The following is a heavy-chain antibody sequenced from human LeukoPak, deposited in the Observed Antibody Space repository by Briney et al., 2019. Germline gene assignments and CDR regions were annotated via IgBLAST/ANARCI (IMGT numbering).Heavy chain of an antibody. J-gene: IGHJ3*02. D-gene: IGHD3-16*02. CDR1: GVSFSGYY. CDR2: INHSGST. CDR3: ARSNYVWGSYRPRQSDAFDI. V-gene: IGHV4-34*01. Sequence: PSETLSLTCAVYGVSFSGYYWSWIRQPPGKGLEWIGEINHSGSTNYNPSLKSRVTMSVDTSKNQFSLKLSSVTAADTAVYYCARSNYVWGSYRPRQSDAFDIWGQGTMVTVSS.